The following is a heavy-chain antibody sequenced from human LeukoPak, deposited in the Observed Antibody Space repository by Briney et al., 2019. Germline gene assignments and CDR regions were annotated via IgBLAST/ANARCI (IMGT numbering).Heavy chain of an antibody. CDR1: GGSFSGYY. V-gene: IGHV4-34*01. J-gene: IGHJ4*02. CDR2: INHSGST. D-gene: IGHD2-2*01. CDR3: ARGRVPAAMVY. Sequence: SETLSLTCAVYGGSFSGYYWSWIRQPPGKGLEWIGEINHSGSTNYNPSLKSRVTISVDTSKNQFSLKLSSMTAADTAVYYCARGRVPAAMVYWGQGTLVTVSS.